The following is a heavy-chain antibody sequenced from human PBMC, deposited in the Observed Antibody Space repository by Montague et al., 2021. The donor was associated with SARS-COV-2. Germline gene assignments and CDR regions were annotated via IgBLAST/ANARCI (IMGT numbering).Heavy chain of an antibody. J-gene: IGHJ4*02. Sequence: SETLSLTCIVSGVSVTNGNYYWSWIRQTPGKGLEWIGYFYYTGSTESNPSLKSRVTVSGDTSKNQFSLTLTSVTAAATAVYFCVRDVGTGWGKFDSWGQGILVTVSS. CDR1: GVSVTNGNYY. CDR2: FYYTGST. V-gene: IGHV4-61*01. D-gene: IGHD6-19*01. CDR3: VRDVGTGWGKFDS.